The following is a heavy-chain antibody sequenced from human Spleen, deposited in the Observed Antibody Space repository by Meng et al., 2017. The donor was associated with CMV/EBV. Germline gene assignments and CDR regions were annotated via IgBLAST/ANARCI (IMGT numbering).Heavy chain of an antibody. CDR1: GDSIRNVAYY. Sequence: VAGDSIRNVAYYWAWIRQHQGKGLEWVGYIYDTGRKYHNPSIKGRVTISIDTPKNQFSLKLSSVTAADTAVYYCARESTIDGYYYDSWGPGALVTVSS. V-gene: IGHV4-31*02. D-gene: IGHD3-3*01. J-gene: IGHJ4*02. CDR3: ARESTIDGYYYDS. CDR2: IYDTGRK.